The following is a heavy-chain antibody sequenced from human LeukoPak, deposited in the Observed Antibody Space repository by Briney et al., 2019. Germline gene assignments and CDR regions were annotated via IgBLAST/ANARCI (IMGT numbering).Heavy chain of an antibody. CDR1: GYTFTSYG. D-gene: IGHD3-9*01. CDR3: ASPTVLRYFDPPSRAYGMDV. Sequence: ASVKVSCKASGYTFTSYGISWVRQAPGQGLEWMGWISAYNGNTNYAQKLQGRVTMTTDTSTSTAYMELRSLRSDDTAVYYCASPTVLRYFDPPSRAYGMDVWGQGTTVTVSS. CDR2: ISAYNGNT. J-gene: IGHJ6*02. V-gene: IGHV1-18*01.